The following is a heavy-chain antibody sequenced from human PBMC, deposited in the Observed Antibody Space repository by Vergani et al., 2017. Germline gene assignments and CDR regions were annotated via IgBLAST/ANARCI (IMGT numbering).Heavy chain of an antibody. CDR1: GFTFSSYS. CDR2: ISSSSSYI. D-gene: IGHD3-22*01. Sequence: EVQLVESGGGLVKPGGSLRLSCAASGFTFSSYSMNWVRQAPGKGLEWVSSISSSSSYIYYADSVKGRFTISRENAKNSLYLQMNSLRAEDTAVYYCARDRGAEIGSVWFDPWGQGTLVTVSS. CDR3: ARDRGAEIGSVWFDP. V-gene: IGHV3-21*01. J-gene: IGHJ5*02.